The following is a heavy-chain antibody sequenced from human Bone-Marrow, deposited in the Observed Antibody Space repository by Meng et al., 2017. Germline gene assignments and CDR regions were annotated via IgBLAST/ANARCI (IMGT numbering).Heavy chain of an antibody. CDR1: GFSFSNFA. J-gene: IGHJ6*02. CDR3: AKTLVRGSTAYYYYGMDV. Sequence: GGSLRLSCAASGFSFSNFAMHWVRQAPGKGLEWVAVISHDGTKTYYGDSVKGRFTISRDKSKNTLYLQMSSLRADDTAVYYCAKTLVRGSTAYYYYGMDVWGQGTTVTVSS. V-gene: IGHV3-30*18. D-gene: IGHD3-10*01. CDR2: ISHDGTKT.